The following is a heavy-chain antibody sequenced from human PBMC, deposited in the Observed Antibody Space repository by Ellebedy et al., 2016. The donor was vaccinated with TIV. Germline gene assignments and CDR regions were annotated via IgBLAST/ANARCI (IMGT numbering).Heavy chain of an antibody. CDR1: DSPISRYY. Sequence: MPSETLSLTCTVSDSPISRYYWSWIRQPPGKGLEWIGYIYYSGSTNYNPSLKSRVTISVDPSKNQFSLKLNSVTAADTAVYYCASTKNWVKSEGWFDPWGQGTLVTVSS. V-gene: IGHV4-59*01. CDR2: IYYSGST. D-gene: IGHD7-27*01. CDR3: ASTKNWVKSEGWFDP. J-gene: IGHJ5*02.